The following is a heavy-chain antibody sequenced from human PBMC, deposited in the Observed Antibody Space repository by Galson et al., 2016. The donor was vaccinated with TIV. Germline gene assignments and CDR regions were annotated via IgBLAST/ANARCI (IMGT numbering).Heavy chain of an antibody. J-gene: IGHJ6*02. CDR1: GFTFGHYA. CDR2: ISGSGYRT. Sequence: SLRLSCAASGFTFGHYAMTWVRQVPGKGLEWAAGISGSGYRTFYADSVKGRFTISRENSKNTLYLQMNSLRAEDTAVYYCAKGNSNHGREYLYFYYGMDVWGQGTTVTVSS. V-gene: IGHV3-23*01. CDR3: AKGNSNHGREYLYFYYGMDV. D-gene: IGHD2/OR15-2a*01.